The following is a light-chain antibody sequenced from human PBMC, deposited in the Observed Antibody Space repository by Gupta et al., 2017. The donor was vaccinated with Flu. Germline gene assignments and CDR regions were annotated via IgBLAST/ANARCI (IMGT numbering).Light chain of an antibody. J-gene: IGLJ2*01. CDR3: QLYKRVSDKHV. CDR1: SSDVGRSDS. V-gene: IGLV2-14*01. CDR2: DVS. Sequence: QSVLTQPASVSGPPGQSVTISCTGTSSDVGRSDSVTWYHQHPGKAPKLMIYDVSNRPSGVPGRFSGSESGNTATLTISGLEAGDEADYSCQLYKRVSDKHVFGGGTKPTVL.